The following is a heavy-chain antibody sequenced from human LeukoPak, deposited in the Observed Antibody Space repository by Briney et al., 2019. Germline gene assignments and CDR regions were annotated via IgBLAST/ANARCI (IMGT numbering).Heavy chain of an antibody. Sequence: ASVKVSCKASGGTFSSYAISWVRQAPGQGLEWMGGIIPIFGTANYAQKFQGRVTITADKSTSTAYVELSSLRSEDTAVYYCAQAGYSSGWGDYWGQGTLVTVSS. V-gene: IGHV1-69*06. CDR3: AQAGYSSGWGDY. CDR1: GGTFSSYA. D-gene: IGHD6-19*01. J-gene: IGHJ4*02. CDR2: IIPIFGTA.